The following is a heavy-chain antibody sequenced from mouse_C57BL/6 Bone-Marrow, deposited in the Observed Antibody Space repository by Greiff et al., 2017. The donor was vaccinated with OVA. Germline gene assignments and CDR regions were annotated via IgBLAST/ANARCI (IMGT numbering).Heavy chain of an antibody. CDR2: IDPANGNT. V-gene: IGHV14-3*01. Sequence: VHVKQSVAELVRPGASVKLSCTASGFNIKNTYMHWVKQRPEQGLEWIGRIDPANGNTKYAPKFQGKATITADKSSNTAYLQLSSLTSEDTAIYYCARFDYDCWYFDVWGTGTTVTVSS. CDR3: ARFDYDCWYFDV. CDR1: GFNIKNTY. D-gene: IGHD2-4*01. J-gene: IGHJ1*03.